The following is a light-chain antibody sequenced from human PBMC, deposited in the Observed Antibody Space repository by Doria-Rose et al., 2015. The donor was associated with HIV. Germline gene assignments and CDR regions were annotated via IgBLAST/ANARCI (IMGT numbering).Light chain of an antibody. J-gene: IGKJ5*01. Sequence: EIVMTQSPGTLSLSPGERATLSCRASQRVKSSYLAWYQQKPGQAPRLLIYDASTRATGIPDGFSGSGSGTDFTLTISRLEPEDVAVYYCQQYGTSRGTSGQGTRLEIK. CDR3: QQYGTSRGT. V-gene: IGKV3-20*01. CDR1: QRVKSSY. CDR2: DAS.